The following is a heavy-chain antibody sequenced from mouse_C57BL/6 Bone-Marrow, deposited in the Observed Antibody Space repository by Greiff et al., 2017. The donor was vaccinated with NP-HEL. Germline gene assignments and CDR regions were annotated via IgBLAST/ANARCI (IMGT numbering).Heavy chain of an antibody. D-gene: IGHD4-1*01. CDR2: IYPGDGDT. J-gene: IGHJ4*01. CDR3: ARWEWPHAIDY. Sequence: QVQLQQSGAELVKPGASVKISCKASGYAFSSYWMNWVKQRPGKGLEWIGQIYPGDGDTNYNGKFKGKATLTADKSSSTAYMQLSSLTSEDSAVYFCARWEWPHAIDYWGQGTSVTVSS. CDR1: GYAFSSYW. V-gene: IGHV1-80*01.